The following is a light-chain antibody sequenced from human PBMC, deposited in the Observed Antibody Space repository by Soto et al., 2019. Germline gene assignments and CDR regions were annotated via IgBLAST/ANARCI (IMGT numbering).Light chain of an antibody. J-gene: IGLJ3*02. CDR2: EVS. Sequence: QSALTQPASVSGSPGQTITISCTGTSSDVGGYNYLSWYQQHPGKAPKVMIYEVSNRPSGVSKRFSGSKSGNTASLTISGLQAEDEADYFCSSYTTSGTPVFGGGTKLPVL. CDR3: SSYTTSGTPV. CDR1: SSDVGGYNY. V-gene: IGLV2-14*01.